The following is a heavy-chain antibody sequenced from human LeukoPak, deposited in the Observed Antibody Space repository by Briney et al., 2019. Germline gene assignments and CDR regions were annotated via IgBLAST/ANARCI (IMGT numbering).Heavy chain of an antibody. Sequence: SETLFLTCTVSGGSISSYYWSWIRQPPGKGLEWIGYIYYSGSTNYNPSLKSRVTISVDTSKNQFSLKLSSVTAADTAVYYCARVYGSVSYSNFYYYYMDVWGKGSTVTVSS. V-gene: IGHV4-59*01. CDR2: IYYSGST. CDR3: ARVYGSVSYSNFYYYYMDV. D-gene: IGHD3-10*01. J-gene: IGHJ6*03. CDR1: GGSISSYY.